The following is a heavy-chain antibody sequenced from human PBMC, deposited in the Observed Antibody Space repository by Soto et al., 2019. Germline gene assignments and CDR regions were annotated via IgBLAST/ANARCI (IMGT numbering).Heavy chain of an antibody. CDR1: GGSISSGGYS. CDR2: INHSGST. V-gene: IGHV4-30-2*01. J-gene: IGHJ4*02. CDR3: ARDKNTGLFDY. Sequence: SETLSLTCAVSGGSISSGGYSWSWVRQPPGKGLEWIAEINHSGSTNYNPSLKMRVTIAVYTSKNQCSLKLTSVTAADTAVYYCARDKNTGLFDYWGQGTLVTVSS. D-gene: IGHD2-8*02.